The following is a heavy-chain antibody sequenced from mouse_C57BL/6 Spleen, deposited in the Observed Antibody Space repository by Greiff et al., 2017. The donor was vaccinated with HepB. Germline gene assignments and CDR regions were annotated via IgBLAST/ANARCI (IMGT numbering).Heavy chain of an antibody. CDR3: ARRGPYDYEGYDY. J-gene: IGHJ2*01. CDR2: IWSGGST. Sequence: VKLMESGPGLVQPSQSLSITCTVSGFSLTSYGVHWVRQSPGKGLEWLGVIWSGGSTDYNAAFISRLSISKDNSKSQVFFKMNSLQADDTAIYYCARRGPYDYEGYDYWGQGTTLTVSA. V-gene: IGHV2-2*01. D-gene: IGHD2-4*01. CDR1: GFSLTSYG.